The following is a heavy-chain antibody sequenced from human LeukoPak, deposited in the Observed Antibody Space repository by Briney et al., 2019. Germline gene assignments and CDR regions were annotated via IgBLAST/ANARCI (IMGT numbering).Heavy chain of an antibody. V-gene: IGHV3-74*01. CDR2: INSDGSST. Sequence: GGSLRLSCAASGFTFSSYWMHWVRQAPGKGLVWVSRINSDGSSTSYADSVKGRFTISRDNAKNTLYLQMNSLRAEDKAVYYCARAHYDILTLYYRRRLCYFDYWGQGTLVTVSS. J-gene: IGHJ4*02. D-gene: IGHD3-9*01. CDR3: ARAHYDILTLYYRRRLCYFDY. CDR1: GFTFSSYW.